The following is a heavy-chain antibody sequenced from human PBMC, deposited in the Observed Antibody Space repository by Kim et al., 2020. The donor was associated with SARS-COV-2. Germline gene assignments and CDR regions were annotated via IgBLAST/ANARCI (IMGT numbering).Heavy chain of an antibody. CDR3: ARGGGGTMVRGVIGGASNFDY. V-gene: IGHV4-34*01. J-gene: IGHJ4*02. CDR2: INHSGST. CDR1: GGSFSGYY. Sequence: SETLSLTCAVYGGSFSGYYWSWIRQPPGKGLEWIGEINHSGSTNYNPSLKSRVTISVDTSKNQFSLKLSSVTAADTAVYYCARGGGGTMVRGVIGGASNFDYWGQGTLVTVSS. D-gene: IGHD3-10*01.